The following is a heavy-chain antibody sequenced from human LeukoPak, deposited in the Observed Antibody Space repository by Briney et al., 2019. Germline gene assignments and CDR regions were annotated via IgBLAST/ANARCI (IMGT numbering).Heavy chain of an antibody. V-gene: IGHV1-2*02. CDR1: GYTFTGYY. D-gene: IGHD3-10*02. CDR3: ARGFLFGELFHDY. CDR2: INPNSGGT. J-gene: IGHJ4*02. Sequence: ASVKVSCKASGYTFTGYYMHGVGQAPGQGREWMGWINPNSGGTNYAQKSQGRVTMIRDTSISTAYMELSRLRSDDTAVYYCARGFLFGELFHDYWGPGTLVTVSS.